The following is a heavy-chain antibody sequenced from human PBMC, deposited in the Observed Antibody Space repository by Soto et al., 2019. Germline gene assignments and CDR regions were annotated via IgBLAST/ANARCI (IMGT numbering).Heavy chain of an antibody. D-gene: IGHD1-1*01. J-gene: IGHJ4*02. V-gene: IGHV4-61*01. CDR2: IYFSGST. Sequence: SETLSLTCSVSGGSVRSGSYYWSWIRQPPGKGLEWIGYIYFSGSTDYNPSLKSRVTISVDTSKNQFSLKLSSLTAADTAVYYCARERTGDPTFFDYWGQGALVTVSS. CDR3: ARERTGDPTFFDY. CDR1: GGSVRSGSYY.